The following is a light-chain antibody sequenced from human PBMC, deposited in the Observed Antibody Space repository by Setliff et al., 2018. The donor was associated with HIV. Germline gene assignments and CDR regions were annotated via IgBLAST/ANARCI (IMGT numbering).Light chain of an antibody. Sequence: QSGLTQPASVSGSPGQSITISCTGTTSDVGGFDYVSWYQQYPDRAPQLLIYEVTNRPSGVSNRFFGSKSGNTASLTISGLQPEDESDYYCSSFTSTSTVVFGGGTKVTVL. CDR2: EVT. V-gene: IGLV2-14*01. CDR3: SSFTSTSTVV. J-gene: IGLJ2*01. CDR1: TSDVGGFDY.